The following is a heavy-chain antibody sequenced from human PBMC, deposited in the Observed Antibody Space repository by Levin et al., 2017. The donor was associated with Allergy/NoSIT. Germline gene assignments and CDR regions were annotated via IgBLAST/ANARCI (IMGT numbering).Heavy chain of an antibody. J-gene: IGHJ4*02. CDR3: ARDGCSDTICYVDY. Sequence: LSLTCAASGFNFNNYAMHWVRQAPGKGLEWVAVIWYDGSNKYYAGSVKGRFTISRDNSKNTLYLQMNSLRAEDTAVYYCARDGCSDTICYVDYWGQGTLVTVSS. CDR2: IWYDGSNK. D-gene: IGHD2-2*01. V-gene: IGHV3-33*01. CDR1: GFNFNNYA.